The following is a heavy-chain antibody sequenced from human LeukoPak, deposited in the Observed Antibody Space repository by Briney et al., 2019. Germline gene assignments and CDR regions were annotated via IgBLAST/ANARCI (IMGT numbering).Heavy chain of an antibody. J-gene: IGHJ4*02. CDR3: ARPIDNGSGSYYFDY. D-gene: IGHD3-10*01. V-gene: IGHV3-30-3*01. Sequence: GGSLRLSCAASGFTFSYYAMPWVRQAPGKGLEWEAVISYDGSNEYYADSVKGRFTISRDNSKNTLSLQMNTLRPEDTAVYYCARPIDNGSGSYYFDYWGQGTLVTVSS. CDR1: GFTFSYYA. CDR2: ISYDGSNE.